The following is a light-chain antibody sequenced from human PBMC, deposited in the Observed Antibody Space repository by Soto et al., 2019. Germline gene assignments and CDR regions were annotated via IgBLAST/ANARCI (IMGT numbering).Light chain of an antibody. CDR3: QQYNSYSWT. CDR2: DAS. J-gene: IGKJ1*01. CDR1: QGISTW. Sequence: DIQMTQSPSTLSASVGDRVTITCRASQGISTWLAWYQQKPGKAPKLLIYDASTLETGVPSRFSGSGSGTEFTLTISSLQPDDSATYFCQQYNSYSWTFGQGTKVDIK. V-gene: IGKV1-5*01.